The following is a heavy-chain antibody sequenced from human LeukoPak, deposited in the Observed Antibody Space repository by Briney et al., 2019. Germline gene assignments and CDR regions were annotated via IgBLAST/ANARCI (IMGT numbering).Heavy chain of an antibody. D-gene: IGHD6-19*01. CDR1: GFTFSSYG. Sequence: GGSLRLSCAASGFTFSSYGMHWVRQAPGKGLEWVAVISYDGSNKYYADSVKGRFTISRDNSKNTPYLQMNSLRAEDTAVYYCAKDYQWLLDYWGQGTLVTVSS. V-gene: IGHV3-30*18. J-gene: IGHJ4*02. CDR3: AKDYQWLLDY. CDR2: ISYDGSNK.